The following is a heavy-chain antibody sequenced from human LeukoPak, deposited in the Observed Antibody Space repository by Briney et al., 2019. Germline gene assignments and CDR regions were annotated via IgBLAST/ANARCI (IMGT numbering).Heavy chain of an antibody. V-gene: IGHV4-34*01. CDR2: INHSGST. Sequence: TSETLSLTCAVYGGSFSGYYWGWIRQPPGKGLEWIGEINHSGSTNYNPSLKSRVTISVDTSKNQFSLKLSPVTAADTAVYYCARGSSWYLYWGQGTLVTVSS. CDR3: ARGSSWYLY. D-gene: IGHD6-13*01. J-gene: IGHJ4*02. CDR1: GGSFSGYY.